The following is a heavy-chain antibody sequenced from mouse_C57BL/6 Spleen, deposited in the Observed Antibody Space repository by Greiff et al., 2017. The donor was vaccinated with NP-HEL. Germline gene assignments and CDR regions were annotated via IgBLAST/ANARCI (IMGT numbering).Heavy chain of an antibody. V-gene: IGHV1-18*01. Sequence: VQLKQSGPELVKPGASVKIPCKASGYTFTDYNMDWVKQSHGKSLEWIGDINPNNGGTIYNQKFKGKATLTVDKSSSTAYMELRSLTSEDTAVYYCARGYYGSGYWYFDVWGTGTTVTVSS. J-gene: IGHJ1*03. D-gene: IGHD1-1*01. CDR3: ARGYYGSGYWYFDV. CDR1: GYTFTDYN. CDR2: INPNNGGT.